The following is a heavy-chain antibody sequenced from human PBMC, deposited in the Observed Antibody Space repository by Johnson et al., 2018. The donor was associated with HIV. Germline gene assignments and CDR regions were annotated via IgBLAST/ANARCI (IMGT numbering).Heavy chain of an antibody. D-gene: IGHD6-6*01. J-gene: IGHJ3*02. CDR2: INCNDGST. CDR1: GFTFDDHG. V-gene: IGHV3-20*04. Sequence: VQLVESGGGVVRPGGSLRLSCAASGFTFDDHGMSWVRQAPGKGLEWVSGINCNDGSTGYADSVKVRFTISRDNAKNSLYLQMNSLRAEDTALYYCARERVSFEYSSSFAFDIWGQGTMVTVSS. CDR3: ARERVSFEYSSSFAFDI.